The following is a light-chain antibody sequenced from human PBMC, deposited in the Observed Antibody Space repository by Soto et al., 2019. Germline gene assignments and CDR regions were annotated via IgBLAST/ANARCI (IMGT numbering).Light chain of an antibody. CDR2: DAS. CDR1: QSVGRY. Sequence: EIVLTQSPATLSLSPGERATLSCRASQSVGRYLAWYQQKPGQAPRLLIYDASNRASGIPARFSGSGSETDFTLTISSLEPEDFAVYYGQQRNIGLTFGPGTKVDLK. CDR3: QQRNIGLT. J-gene: IGKJ3*01. V-gene: IGKV3-11*01.